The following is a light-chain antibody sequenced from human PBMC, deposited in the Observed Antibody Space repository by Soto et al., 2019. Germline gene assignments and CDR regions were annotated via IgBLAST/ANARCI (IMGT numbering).Light chain of an antibody. CDR1: RSDVGAFNY. CDR2: DVS. CDR3: NSYTSNNTYV. V-gene: IGLV2-14*03. Sequence: QSALTQPASVSGSPGQEITISCSGTRSDVGAFNYVSWYQQHPGKAPKLMIYDVSNRPSGVSNRFSGCKSGNTSSLTISGLRAEDEADYYCNSYTSNNTYVFGTGTKLTVL. J-gene: IGLJ1*01.